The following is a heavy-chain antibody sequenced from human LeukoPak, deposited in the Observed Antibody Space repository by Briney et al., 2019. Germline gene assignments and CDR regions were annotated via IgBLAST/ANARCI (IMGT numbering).Heavy chain of an antibody. CDR1: GGSISSYY. D-gene: IGHD1-1*01. J-gene: IGHJ4*02. Sequence: SETLSLTCTVSGGSISSYYWSWIRQPPGKGLEWIGCIYYSGSTNYNPSLKSRVTISVDTSKNQFSLRLSSVTAADTAVYYCASGNWRYYFDYWGQGALVTVSS. CDR3: ASGNWRYYFDY. CDR2: IYYSGST. V-gene: IGHV4-59*01.